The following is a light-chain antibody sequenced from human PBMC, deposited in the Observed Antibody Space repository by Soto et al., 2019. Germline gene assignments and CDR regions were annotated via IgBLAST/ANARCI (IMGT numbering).Light chain of an antibody. Sequence: ILMTQSPATVSESPGESATLSCRASQNIYYNVAWYQHRPGQAPRLLIYRASTRAPGVPARFSGSGSGTEFTLTISSLQPEDFTVYSCLQYHNLWAFGQGTQVDI. V-gene: IGKV3-15*01. CDR3: LQYHNLWA. J-gene: IGKJ1*01. CDR1: QNIYYN. CDR2: RAS.